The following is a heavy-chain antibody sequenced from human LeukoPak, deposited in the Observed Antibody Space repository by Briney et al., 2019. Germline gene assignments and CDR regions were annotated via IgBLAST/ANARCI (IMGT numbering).Heavy chain of an antibody. CDR3: TRDAPGNIVVVPAGPGY. V-gene: IGHV3-49*04. CDR2: IRSKAYGGTT. D-gene: IGHD2-2*01. CDR1: GFTFDSYA. J-gene: IGHJ4*02. Sequence: GGSLRLSCAASGFTFDSYAMSWVRQALGKGLEWVGFIRSKAYGGTTEYAASVKGRFTISRDDSKSIAYLQMNSLKTEDTAVYYCTRDAPGNIVVVPAGPGYWGQGTLVTVSS.